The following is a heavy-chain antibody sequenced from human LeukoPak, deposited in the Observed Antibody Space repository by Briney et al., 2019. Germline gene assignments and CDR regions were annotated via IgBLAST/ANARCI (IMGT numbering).Heavy chain of an antibody. J-gene: IGHJ4*02. CDR2: MSPNSGDT. CDR1: GYTFTSYD. V-gene: IGHV1-8*01. D-gene: IGHD7-27*01. CDR3: ARGPPNWGYGY. Sequence: GALVKVSCKASGYTFTSYDFNWVRQATGQRPEWMGWMSPNSGDTGYAQKFQDRVTMTRNTSISTAYMELSSLRSDDTAVYYCARGPPNWGYGYWGPGTLVTVSS.